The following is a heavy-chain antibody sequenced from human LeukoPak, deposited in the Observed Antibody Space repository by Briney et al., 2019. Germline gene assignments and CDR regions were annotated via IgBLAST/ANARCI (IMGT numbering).Heavy chain of an antibody. CDR3: ARYYYGSGSYCGRTYCDAFDI. Sequence: PSETLSLTCTVSGGSISSYYWSWIRQPPGKGLEWIGYIYYSGSTNYNPSLKSRVTISVDTSKNQFSLKLCSVTAADTAVYYCARYYYGSGSYCGRTYCDAFDIWGQGTMVTVSS. J-gene: IGHJ3*02. CDR2: IYYSGST. V-gene: IGHV4-59*01. CDR1: GGSISSYY. D-gene: IGHD3-10*01.